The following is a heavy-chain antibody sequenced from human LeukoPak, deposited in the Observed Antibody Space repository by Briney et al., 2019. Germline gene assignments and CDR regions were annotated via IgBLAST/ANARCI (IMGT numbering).Heavy chain of an antibody. CDR1: GGSMTTYY. Sequence: SETLSLTCAVSGGSMTTYYWSWIRQPPGKGLEWIGYIYYTGSTNYNPSVKSRVTISVDTSRNQFSLKMTSVNASDTAVYYCARPNGGNPYDAFDVWGQGTMVTVSP. CDR3: ARPNGGNPYDAFDV. V-gene: IGHV4-59*08. J-gene: IGHJ3*01. CDR2: IYYTGST. D-gene: IGHD4-23*01.